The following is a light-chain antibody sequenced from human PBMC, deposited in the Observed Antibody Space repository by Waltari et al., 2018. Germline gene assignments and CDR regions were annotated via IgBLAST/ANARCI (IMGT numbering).Light chain of an antibody. CDR3: SSYTSSSTYV. CDR1: RSDVGGYNS. Sequence: QSALTQPASVSGSPGQSLTISCTGTRSDVGGYNSVSWYQQHPGKAPKLMIYDVSKRPSGVSNRFSGSKSGNTASLTISGLQAEDEADYYCSSYTSSSTYVFGTGTKVTVL. V-gene: IGLV2-14*01. CDR2: DVS. J-gene: IGLJ1*01.